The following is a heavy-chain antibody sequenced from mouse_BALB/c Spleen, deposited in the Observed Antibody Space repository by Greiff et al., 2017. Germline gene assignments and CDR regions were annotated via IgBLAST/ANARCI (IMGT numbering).Heavy chain of an antibody. CDR3: ARKVTTARGMDY. Sequence: VKLVESGPGLVQPSQSLSITCTVSGFSLTSYGVHWVRQSPGKGLEWLGVIWSGGSTDYNAAFISRLSISKDNSKSQVFFKMNSLQANDTAIYYCARKVTTARGMDYWGQGTSVTVSS. J-gene: IGHJ4*01. V-gene: IGHV2-2*02. D-gene: IGHD1-2*01. CDR2: IWSGGST. CDR1: GFSLTSYG.